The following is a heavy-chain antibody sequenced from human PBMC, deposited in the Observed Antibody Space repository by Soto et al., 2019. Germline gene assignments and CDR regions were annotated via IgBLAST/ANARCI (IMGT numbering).Heavy chain of an antibody. CDR2: IYHSGST. Sequence: PSETLSLTCAVSSGSISSSNWWSWVRQPPGKGLEWIGDIYHSGSTNYNPSLKSRVTISVDTSKNQFSLKLSSVTAADTAVYYCARAGYDILFDYWGQGTLVTVSS. CDR3: ARAGYDILFDY. V-gene: IGHV4-4*02. CDR1: SGSISSSNW. J-gene: IGHJ4*02. D-gene: IGHD3-9*01.